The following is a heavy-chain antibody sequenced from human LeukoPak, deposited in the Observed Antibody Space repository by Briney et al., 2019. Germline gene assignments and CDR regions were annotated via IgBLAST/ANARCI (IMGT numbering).Heavy chain of an antibody. CDR3: ARASHDYGDYSHFDY. J-gene: IGHJ4*02. D-gene: IGHD4-17*01. CDR2: INPSGGST. Sequence: GASVKVSCKASGYTFTSYCMHWVRQAPGQGLEWMGIINPSGGSTSYAQKFQGRVTMTRDMSTSTVYMELSSLRSEDTAVYYCARASHDYGDYSHFDYWGQGTLVTVSS. CDR1: GYTFTSYC. V-gene: IGHV1-46*01.